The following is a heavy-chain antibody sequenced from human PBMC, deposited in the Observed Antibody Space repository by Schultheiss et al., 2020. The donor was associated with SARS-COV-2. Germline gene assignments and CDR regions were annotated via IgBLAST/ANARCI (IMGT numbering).Heavy chain of an antibody. CDR2: IYHSGNI. D-gene: IGHD5-18*01. J-gene: IGHJ2*01. Sequence: SETLSLTCTVSGGSISSYYWSWIRQPPGKGLEWIGYIYHSGNIKYSSSLKSRVSISVDTSKNQFSLKLSSVTAADTAVYYCARGLHTAMVYWYFDLWGRGTLVTVSS. CDR3: ARGLHTAMVYWYFDL. V-gene: IGHV4-59*12. CDR1: GGSISSYY.